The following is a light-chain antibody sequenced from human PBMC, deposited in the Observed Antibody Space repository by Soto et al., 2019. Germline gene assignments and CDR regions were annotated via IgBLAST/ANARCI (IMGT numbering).Light chain of an antibody. V-gene: IGKV1-39*01. CDR2: AGS. CDR3: QQSYGIPRT. J-gene: IGKJ1*01. CDR1: ETISYY. Sequence: DIQMTQSPSYLAASVGDRVTITCRAIETISYYLNWYQQKPGSAPNLLIYAGSTLHSGVPSRFSGSGSGTEFTLTISSLQPEDFATYYCQQSYGIPRTFGQGTTVDI.